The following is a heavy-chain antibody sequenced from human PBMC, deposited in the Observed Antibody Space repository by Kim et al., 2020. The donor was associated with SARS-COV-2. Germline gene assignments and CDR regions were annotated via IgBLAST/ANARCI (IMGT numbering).Heavy chain of an antibody. CDR1: GYTFTNYW. Sequence: GESLKISCKGSGYTFTNYWIGWVRQMPGKGLECMGIIYPGDSDTRYSPSFQGQVTISVDKSIRTAYLQWSSLKASDTAMYYCARHYVDYDNSGSHFDYWGQGTLVTLSS. J-gene: IGHJ4*02. D-gene: IGHD3-22*01. CDR3: ARHYVDYDNSGSHFDY. CDR2: IYPGDSDT. V-gene: IGHV5-51*01.